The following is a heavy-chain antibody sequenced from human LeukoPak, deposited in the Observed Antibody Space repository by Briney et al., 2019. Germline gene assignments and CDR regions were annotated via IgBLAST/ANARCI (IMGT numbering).Heavy chain of an antibody. CDR1: GGSITSHY. CDR3: ARGLGGHCTGRSCYLFAY. V-gene: IGHV4-59*11. D-gene: IGHD2-15*01. Sequence: SETLSLTCTVSGGSITSHYWSWIRQPPGKGLEWIGYIDYSGSTNYNPSLKSRVTISVDTSKNQFSLKLRSVTAADTAVYYCARGLGGHCTGRSCYLFAYWGQGTLVTVSS. CDR2: IDYSGST. J-gene: IGHJ4*02.